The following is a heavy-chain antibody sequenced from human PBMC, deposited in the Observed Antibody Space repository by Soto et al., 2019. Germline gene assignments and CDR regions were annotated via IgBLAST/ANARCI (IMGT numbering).Heavy chain of an antibody. CDR1: GITFSSHA. J-gene: IGHJ4*02. V-gene: IGHV3-48*01. CDR3: LEGDYN. Sequence: EVQLVESGGDLVQPGGSLRLSCAASGITFSSHAMNWVRQAPGKGLEWVASIRATGVTYYADSVKGRFIISRDNAKDSLFLQMDSLRVEDTDVYYCLEGDYNWGQGTLVTVSS. D-gene: IGHD4-17*01. CDR2: IRATGVT.